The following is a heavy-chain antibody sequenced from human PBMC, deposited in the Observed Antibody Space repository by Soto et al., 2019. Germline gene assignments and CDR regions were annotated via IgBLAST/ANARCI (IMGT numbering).Heavy chain of an antibody. V-gene: IGHV3-7*01. J-gene: IGHJ4*02. CDR2: IKQDGSEK. CDR3: SRWTGRHCSGGSCAPIDY. D-gene: IGHD2-15*01. CDR1: GFTFSSYW. Sequence: EVQLVESGGGLVQPGGSLRLSCAASGFTFSSYWMSWVRQAPGKGLEWVANIKQDGSEKYYVDSVKGRFTISRDNAKNSLCLQMNSLSAEDTAVYYCSRWTGRHCSGGSCAPIDYWGECTLVTACS.